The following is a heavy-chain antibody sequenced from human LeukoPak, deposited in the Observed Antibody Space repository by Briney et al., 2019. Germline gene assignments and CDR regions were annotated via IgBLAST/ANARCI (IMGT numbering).Heavy chain of an antibody. CDR3: VGDTPPGGDYYLDY. Sequence: GSLRLSWSGSGISFSNYGMQWVRPAPGKGLGWVALIWNAGTNTYYADSVKGRFTISRDNSKNTLYLQMNSLRAEDTAVYYCVGDTPPGGDYYLDYWGQGTLVIVSS. CDR2: IWNAGTNT. CDR1: GISFSNYG. D-gene: IGHD3-16*01. J-gene: IGHJ4*02. V-gene: IGHV3-33*01.